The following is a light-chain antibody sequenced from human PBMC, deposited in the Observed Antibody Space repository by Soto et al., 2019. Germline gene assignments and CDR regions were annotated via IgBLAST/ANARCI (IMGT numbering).Light chain of an antibody. V-gene: IGKV3-20*01. CDR2: GAS. CDR3: QQYGSSRT. Sequence: VFTESPGTLPLSPGERAALSRRASQSVSSSYLAWYQQKPRQAPRLLIYGASSRATGIPDRFSGSGSGTDFPLTISRLEPEDSAVYYCQQYGSSRTFGQGTKVDIK. CDR1: QSVSSSY. J-gene: IGKJ1*01.